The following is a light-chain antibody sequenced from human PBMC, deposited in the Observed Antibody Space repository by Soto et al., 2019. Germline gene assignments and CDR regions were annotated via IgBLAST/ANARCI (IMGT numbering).Light chain of an antibody. CDR2: GAS. CDR1: QSVSSN. J-gene: IGKJ5*01. CDR3: QQYNNLLIT. Sequence: EIVMTQSPDTLSVSPGERATLSCRARQSVSSNLAWYQQKPGQAPRLLVYGASTRATGIPARFSGSGSGTECTLTVNSLQSEGFAVNYCQQYNNLLITCGQRTRLEIK. V-gene: IGKV3-15*01.